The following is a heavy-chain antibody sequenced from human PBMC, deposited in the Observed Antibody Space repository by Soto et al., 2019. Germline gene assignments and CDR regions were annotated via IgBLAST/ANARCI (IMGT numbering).Heavy chain of an antibody. CDR2: IYYSGNT. V-gene: IGHV4-61*08. CDR3: ARIPVDTSMIYWLDP. J-gene: IGHJ5*02. Sequence: PSETLSLTCTVSGGSVSGGDYYWSGIRQPPGKGLEWIGYIYYSGNTNYNPSLKSRVIISVDTSKNLFSLKLTSVTAAGTAVYYCARIPVDTSMIYWLDPWGQGTLVTVSS. CDR1: GGSVSGGDYY. D-gene: IGHD5-18*01.